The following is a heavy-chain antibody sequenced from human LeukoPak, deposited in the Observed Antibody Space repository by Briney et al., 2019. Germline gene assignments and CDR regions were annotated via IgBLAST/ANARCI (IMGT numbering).Heavy chain of an antibody. D-gene: IGHD6-19*01. V-gene: IGHV3-7*03. CDR1: GFTFSDFW. CDR3: ARDVGRGWFDY. J-gene: IGHJ4*02. Sequence: PGGSLRLSCSASGFTFSDFWMTWVRQAPGEGLEWVGNINRDGSDKSSVDSVDSVKGRFTISSDNAKNSVYLHMNSLRAEDTAVYYCARDVGRGWFDYWGQGSLVTVSS. CDR2: INRDGSDK.